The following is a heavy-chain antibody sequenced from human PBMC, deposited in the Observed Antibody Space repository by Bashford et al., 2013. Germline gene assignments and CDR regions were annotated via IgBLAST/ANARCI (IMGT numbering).Heavy chain of an antibody. J-gene: IGHJ4*02. Sequence: WSGQAPGKGLEWVANINPEGSAEYNVDSVKGRFTISRDNAKSYTVSGKLNSLTAEDSAVYYCASDPYDSGGYGAFDYWGQGNPGHRLL. CDR3: ASDPYDSGGYGAFDY. D-gene: IGHD3-22*01. V-gene: IGHV3-7*01. CDR2: INPEGSAE.